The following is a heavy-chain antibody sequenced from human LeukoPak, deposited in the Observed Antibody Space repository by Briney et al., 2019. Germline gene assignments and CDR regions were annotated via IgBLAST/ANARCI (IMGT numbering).Heavy chain of an antibody. CDR2: IKQDGSEK. D-gene: IGHD5-12*01. V-gene: IGHV3-7*01. CDR3: ASLGGYAYYYYYMDV. Sequence: ETLSLTCTVSGGSISSGSYYWSWIRQPAGKGLEWVANIKQDGSEKYYVDSVKGRFTISRDNAKNSLYLQMNSLRAEDTAVYYCASLGGYAYYYYYMDVWGKGTTVTISS. CDR1: GGSISSGSYY. J-gene: IGHJ6*03.